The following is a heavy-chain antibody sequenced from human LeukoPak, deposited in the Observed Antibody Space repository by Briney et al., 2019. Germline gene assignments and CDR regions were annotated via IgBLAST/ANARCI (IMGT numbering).Heavy chain of an antibody. CDR1: GGTFSSYA. D-gene: IGHD5-18*01. Sequence: SVKVSCKASGGTFSSYAISWVRQAPGQGLEWMGRIIPILGIANYAQKFQGRVTITADKSTSTAYMELSSLRSEDTAVYYCARYTPVDTAMVTGAFDIWGQGTMVTVSS. V-gene: IGHV1-69*04. CDR3: ARYTPVDTAMVTGAFDI. CDR2: IIPILGIA. J-gene: IGHJ3*02.